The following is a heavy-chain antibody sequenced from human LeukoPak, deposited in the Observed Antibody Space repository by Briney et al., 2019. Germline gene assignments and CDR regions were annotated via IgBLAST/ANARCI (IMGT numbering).Heavy chain of an antibody. J-gene: IGHJ6*02. D-gene: IGHD3-16*01. CDR3: ARGGNSVDYYYYGMDV. CDR2: VFPGDSNT. V-gene: IGHV5-51*01. CDR1: GYSFTTYW. Sequence: GESLKISCKTSGYSFTTYWIAWVRQMPGKGLEWMGIVFPGDSNTKYSPSFQGQVTVSADKSINTAYLQWSSLKASDTAIYYCARGGNSVDYYYYGMDVWGQGTTVTVSS.